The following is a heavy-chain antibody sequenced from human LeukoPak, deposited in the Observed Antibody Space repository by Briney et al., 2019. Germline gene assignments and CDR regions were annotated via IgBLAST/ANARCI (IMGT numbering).Heavy chain of an antibody. CDR2: IYSGGST. CDR3: ARGSGSGWPLDF. Sequence: PGGSLRLSCAASGFTFSSYAMSWVRQAPGKGLQWVSIIYSGGSTDYADSVRGRFSVSRDSSKNTLSLQMNSLRADDTAVYYCARGSGSGWPLDFWGQGTLVTVSS. V-gene: IGHV3-53*01. D-gene: IGHD6-19*01. J-gene: IGHJ4*02. CDR1: GFTFSSYA.